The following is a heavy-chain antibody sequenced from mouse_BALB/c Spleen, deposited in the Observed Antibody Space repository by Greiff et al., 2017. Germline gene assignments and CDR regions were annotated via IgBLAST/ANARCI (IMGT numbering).Heavy chain of an antibody. V-gene: IGHV1-69*02. J-gene: IGHJ4*01. CDR3: TRGDYDYDGYYYAMDY. Sequence: QVQLQQPGAELVRPGASVKLSCKASGYTFTSYWINWVKQRPGQGLEWIGNIYPSDSYTNYNQKFKDKATLTVDKSSSTAYMQLSSPTSEDSAVYYCTRGDYDYDGYYYAMDYWGQGTSVTVSS. CDR1: GYTFTSYW. D-gene: IGHD2-4*01. CDR2: IYPSDSYT.